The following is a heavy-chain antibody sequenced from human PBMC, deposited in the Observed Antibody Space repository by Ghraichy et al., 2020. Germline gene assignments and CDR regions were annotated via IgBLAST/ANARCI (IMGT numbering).Heavy chain of an antibody. Sequence: GGSLRLSCAASGFTFSNYAMAWVRQTPEKGLEWVSTISATGTYYTDSVKGRFTISRDNSKNTLYLQMNSLRAEDTAVYYCARRYAYNSNNYFDPWGQGTLVTVSS. D-gene: IGHD5-24*01. J-gene: IGHJ5*02. V-gene: IGHV3-23*01. CDR3: ARRYAYNSNNYFDP. CDR1: GFTFSNYA. CDR2: ISATGT.